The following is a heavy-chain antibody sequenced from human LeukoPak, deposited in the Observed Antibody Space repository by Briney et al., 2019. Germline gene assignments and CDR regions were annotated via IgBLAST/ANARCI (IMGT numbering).Heavy chain of an antibody. D-gene: IGHD4-17*01. CDR3: AKDISGDDASVFDY. CDR2: ISGDGGST. J-gene: IGHJ4*02. Sequence: GGSLRLSCAASGFTFDDYAMHWVRQAPGKGLEWVSLISGDGGSTYYADPVKGRFTISRDNSKSSLYLQMNSLRTEDTALYYCAKDISGDDASVFDYWGQGTLVTVSS. CDR1: GFTFDDYA. V-gene: IGHV3-43*02.